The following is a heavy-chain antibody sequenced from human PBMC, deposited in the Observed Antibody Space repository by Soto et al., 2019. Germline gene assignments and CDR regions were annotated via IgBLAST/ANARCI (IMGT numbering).Heavy chain of an antibody. Sequence: EVQLLESGGGLVQPGGSLRLSCAASGFTFSSYAMSWVRQAPGKGLQWVSAISTSGGGTYYADSVKGRFTISRDNSNNTLYLQMNSLGVEDTALYFCAKDPSPYCSSTSCYSFFDSWGQGTLVTVSS. D-gene: IGHD2-2*01. J-gene: IGHJ4*02. CDR2: ISTSGGGT. V-gene: IGHV3-23*01. CDR3: AKDPSPYCSSTSCYSFFDS. CDR1: GFTFSSYA.